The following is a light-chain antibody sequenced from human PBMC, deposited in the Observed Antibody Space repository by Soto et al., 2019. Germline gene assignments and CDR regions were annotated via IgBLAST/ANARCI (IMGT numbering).Light chain of an antibody. J-gene: IGLJ2*01. Sequence: QSVLTQPRSVSGSPGQSVTISCTGTSSDVGGYGYVSWYQQLPGRAPKLMIFDVTKRPSGVPDRFSGSKSGNTASLTISGLQAEDEADYYCCSYAGDYTLVFGGGTKLTVL. CDR3: CSYAGDYTLV. CDR2: DVT. CDR1: SSDVGGYGY. V-gene: IGLV2-11*01.